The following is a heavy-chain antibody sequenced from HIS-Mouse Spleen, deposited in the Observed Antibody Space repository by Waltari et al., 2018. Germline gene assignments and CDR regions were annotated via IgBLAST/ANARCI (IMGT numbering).Heavy chain of an antibody. CDR1: GFTFSSYW. CDR2: IKQDGNEK. CDR3: AREGDSGSYFDY. D-gene: IGHD1-26*01. V-gene: IGHV3-7*01. Sequence: EVQLVESGRGLVQPGGSLRLSCAASGFTFSSYWMSWVRQAPGKGREWVANIKQDGNEKYYVDSVKGRFTISRDNAKNSLYLQMNSLRAEDTAVYYCAREGDSGSYFDYWGQGTLVTVSS. J-gene: IGHJ4*02.